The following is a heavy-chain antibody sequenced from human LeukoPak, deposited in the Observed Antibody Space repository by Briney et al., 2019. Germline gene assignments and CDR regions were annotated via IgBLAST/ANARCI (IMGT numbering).Heavy chain of an antibody. Sequence: GGSLRLSCAASGFTFSGSAMHWVRQASGKGLEWVSRIRSKANSYATAYAASVKGRFTISRDDSKNTAYLQMNSLKTEDTAVYYCTRHGEGYCSGGSCTGDDAFDIWGQGTMVTVSS. J-gene: IGHJ3*02. V-gene: IGHV3-73*01. CDR1: GFTFSGSA. D-gene: IGHD2-15*01. CDR2: IRSKANSYAT. CDR3: TRHGEGYCSGGSCTGDDAFDI.